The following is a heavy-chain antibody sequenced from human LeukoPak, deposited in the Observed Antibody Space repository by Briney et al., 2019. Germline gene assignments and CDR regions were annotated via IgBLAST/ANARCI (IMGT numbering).Heavy chain of an antibody. CDR2: INPNTGDT. CDR3: VRGRCSAGSCRIFDY. CDR1: GYNFIGYY. Sequence: VASVKVSCKASGYNFIGYYMHWVRQAPGQALEWMAWINPNTGDTNSAQKFQGRVTMTRDTSITTAYMELTCLRSDDTAVYYCVRGRCSAGSCRIFDYWGEGTLVTVSS. V-gene: IGHV1-2*02. J-gene: IGHJ4*02. D-gene: IGHD2-15*01.